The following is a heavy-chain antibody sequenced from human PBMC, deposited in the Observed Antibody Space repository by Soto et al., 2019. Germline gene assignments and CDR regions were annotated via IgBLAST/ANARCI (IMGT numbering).Heavy chain of an antibody. CDR2: FYYSGTT. Sequence: SETLSLPCTVSGGSISSYYWSWIRQPPGKGLEWIGTFYYSGTTSQNPPLRSRITISGDTSSNQFSLNLRSVTAADSGVYYCAKLVRDDVRRSDLDHWGQGTLVTVSS. CDR3: AKLVRDDVRRSDLDH. V-gene: IGHV4-59*05. D-gene: IGHD3-10*02. CDR1: GGSISSYY. J-gene: IGHJ4*02.